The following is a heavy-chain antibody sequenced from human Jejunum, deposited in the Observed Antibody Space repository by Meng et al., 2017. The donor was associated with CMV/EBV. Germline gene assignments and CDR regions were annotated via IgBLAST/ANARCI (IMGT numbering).Heavy chain of an antibody. CDR1: RRYS. V-gene: IGHV3-48*04. CDR3: ARDYYGSGIGGNYFDY. CDR2: IRSSSSITTT. Sequence: RRYSLHWVRQAPGKGLEWVAYIRSSSSITTTYYADSVKGRFTISGDNAKNSLYLQMNSLRAEDTAVYYCARDYYGSGIGGNYFDYWGQGTLVTVSS. D-gene: IGHD3-10*01. J-gene: IGHJ4*02.